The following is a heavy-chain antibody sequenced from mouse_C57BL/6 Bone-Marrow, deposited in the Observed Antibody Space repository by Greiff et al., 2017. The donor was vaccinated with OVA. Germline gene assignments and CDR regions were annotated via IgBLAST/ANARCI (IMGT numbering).Heavy chain of an antibody. CDR3: ARGGWFAY. CDR2: INPNNGGT. CDR1: GYTFTDYN. Sequence: EVKVVESGPELVKPGASVKMSCKASGYTFTDYNMHWVKQSHGKSLEWIGYINPNNGGTSYNQKFKGKATLTVNKSSSTAYMELRSLTSEDSAVYYCARGGWFAYWGQGTLVTVSA. J-gene: IGHJ3*01. V-gene: IGHV1-22*01.